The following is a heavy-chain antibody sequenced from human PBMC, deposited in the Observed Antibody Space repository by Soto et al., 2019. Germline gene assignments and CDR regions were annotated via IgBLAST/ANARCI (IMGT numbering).Heavy chain of an antibody. Sequence: QVQLQESGPGLVKLSETLSLTCTVSGGSISTYDWSWIRQSPGKGLEWIGCIYYTGSTNYNPSLKSRVTISVDTAKNQCSLKLSSVTAADTAVYYCARVITATSHYFDYWGQGALVTVSS. J-gene: IGHJ4*02. D-gene: IGHD2-15*01. CDR1: GGSISTYD. CDR3: ARVITATSHYFDY. V-gene: IGHV4-59*01. CDR2: IYYTGST.